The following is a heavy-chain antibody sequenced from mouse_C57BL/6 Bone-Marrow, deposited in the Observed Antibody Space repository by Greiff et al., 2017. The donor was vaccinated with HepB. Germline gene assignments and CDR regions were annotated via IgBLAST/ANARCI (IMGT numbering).Heavy chain of an antibody. CDR2: ISNLAYSI. CDR3: ARHLGSPYAMDY. V-gene: IGHV5-15*01. Sequence: EVNLVESGGGLVQPGGSLKLSCAASGFTFSDYGMAWVRQAPRKGPEWVAFISNLAYSIYYADTVTGRFTISRENAKNTLYLEMSSLRSEDTAMYYCARHLGSPYAMDYWGQGTSVTVSS. J-gene: IGHJ4*01. CDR1: GFTFSDYG. D-gene: IGHD1-1*02.